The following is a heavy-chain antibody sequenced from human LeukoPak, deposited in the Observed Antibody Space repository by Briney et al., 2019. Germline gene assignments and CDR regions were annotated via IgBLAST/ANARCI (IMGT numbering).Heavy chain of an antibody. CDR3: AREVQWIQLWRDY. J-gene: IGHJ4*02. D-gene: IGHD5-18*01. CDR2: INPNSGGT. V-gene: IGHV1-2*02. Sequence: ASVKVSCKASGYTFTGYHMHWVRQAPGQGLEWMGWINPNSGGTNYAQKFQGRVTMTRDTSISTAYMELSRLRSDDTAVYYCAREVQWIQLWRDYWGQGTLVTVSS. CDR1: GYTFTGYH.